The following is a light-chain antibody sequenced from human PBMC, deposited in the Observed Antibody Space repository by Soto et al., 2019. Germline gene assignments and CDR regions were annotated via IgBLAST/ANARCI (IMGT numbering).Light chain of an antibody. Sequence: QSALTQPASVSGSPGQSITISCTGTSSDVGGYNYVSWYQQLPDKAPKLMIFDVNNRPSGVSNRFSGSKSGNTASLTISGLQAEDEADYYCSSYTSSSIDVFGTGTKVTVL. CDR1: SSDVGGYNY. CDR3: SSYTSSSIDV. J-gene: IGLJ1*01. V-gene: IGLV2-14*03. CDR2: DVN.